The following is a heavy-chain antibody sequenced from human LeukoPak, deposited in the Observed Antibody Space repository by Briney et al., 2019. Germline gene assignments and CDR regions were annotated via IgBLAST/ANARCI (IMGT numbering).Heavy chain of an antibody. CDR3: ASPGIAAAGNDAFDI. D-gene: IGHD6-13*01. CDR1: GYTFTSYA. Sequence: VASVKVSCKASGYTFTSYAMNWVRQAPGQGLEWMGWINTNTGNPTYAQGFTGRFVFSLDTSVSTACLQISSLKAEDTAVYYCASPGIAAAGNDAFDIWGQGTMVTVSS. V-gene: IGHV7-4-1*02. CDR2: INTNTGNP. J-gene: IGHJ3*02.